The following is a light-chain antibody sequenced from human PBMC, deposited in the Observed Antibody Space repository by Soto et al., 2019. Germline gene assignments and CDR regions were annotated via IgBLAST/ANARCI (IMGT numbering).Light chain of an antibody. Sequence: EIVLTQSPGTLSLSPGERATLSCRASQSVSSSYLAWYQQKPGQAPRLLIYGTSSRATAIPDRFSGGGSGTDFTLTISRLEPEDFAVYYCQQYGRTFGQGTKVEIK. CDR1: QSVSSSY. J-gene: IGKJ1*01. V-gene: IGKV3-20*01. CDR3: QQYGRT. CDR2: GTS.